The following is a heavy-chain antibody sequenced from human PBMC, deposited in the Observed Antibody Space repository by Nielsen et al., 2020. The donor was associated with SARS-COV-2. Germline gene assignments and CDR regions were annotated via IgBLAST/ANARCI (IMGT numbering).Heavy chain of an antibody. CDR2: INTYSGSS. Sequence: ASVKVSCKTSGYTFVGYGISWVRQAPGQGLEWVGWINTYSGSSQYAQKYQGRVTMTTDTSTSTVYVELSSLTSDDTAVYYCAKTTFSGSYYPASWGQGTLVTVSS. V-gene: IGHV1-18*04. CDR1: GYTFVGYG. D-gene: IGHD1-26*01. CDR3: AKTTFSGSYYPAS. J-gene: IGHJ4*02.